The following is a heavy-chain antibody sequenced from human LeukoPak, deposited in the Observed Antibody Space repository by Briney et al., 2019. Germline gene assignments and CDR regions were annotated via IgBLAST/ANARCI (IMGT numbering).Heavy chain of an antibody. D-gene: IGHD3-10*01. J-gene: IGHJ5*02. Sequence: GGSLRLSCAASGFTFDDYAMHWVRHAPGKGLEWVSLISGGGGSTYYADSVKGRFTISRDNSKNSLYLQMNSLRTEDTALYYCAKDSFTTITMVRGDYNWFDPWGQGTLVTVSS. CDR3: AKDSFTTITMVRGDYNWFDP. CDR1: GFTFDDYA. CDR2: ISGGGGST. V-gene: IGHV3-43*02.